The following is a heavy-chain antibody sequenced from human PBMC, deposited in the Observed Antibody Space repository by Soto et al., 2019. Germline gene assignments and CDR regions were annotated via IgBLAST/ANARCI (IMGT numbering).Heavy chain of an antibody. CDR1: GGSISSGGYY. J-gene: IGHJ4*02. Sequence: SETLSLTCTVSGGSISSGGYYWSWIRQHPGKGLEWIGYIYYSGSTYYNPSLKSRVTISVDTSKNQFSLKLSSVTAADTAVYYCASRGADYYDSSGYYKDYWGQGTLVTVSS. D-gene: IGHD3-22*01. CDR3: ASRGADYYDSSGYYKDY. V-gene: IGHV4-31*03. CDR2: IYYSGST.